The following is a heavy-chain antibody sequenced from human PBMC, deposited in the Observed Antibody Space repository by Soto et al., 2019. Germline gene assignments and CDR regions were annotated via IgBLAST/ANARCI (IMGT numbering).Heavy chain of an antibody. Sequence: EVQLLESGGGLVQPGGSLRLSCAASGFTFSSYSMSWVRQAPGKGLEWVSGFRGSGDDGTTYYADSVKGRFTISRDNSKNTLYLQMNSLRAEDTAVYYCAKDRAPTDYYDAFDIWGQGTMVTVSS. V-gene: IGHV3-23*01. J-gene: IGHJ3*02. CDR3: AKDRAPTDYYDAFDI. CDR1: GFTFSSYS. D-gene: IGHD3-10*01. CDR2: FRGSGDDGTT.